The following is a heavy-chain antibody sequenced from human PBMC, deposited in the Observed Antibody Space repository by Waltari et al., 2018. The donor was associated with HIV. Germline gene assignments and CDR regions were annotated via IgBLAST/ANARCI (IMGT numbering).Heavy chain of an antibody. D-gene: IGHD2-15*01. CDR1: GLTVSTTY. J-gene: IGHJ6*02. CDR2: IYSGGST. CDR3: AREGCGGGSCPSPHDYFGMDV. Sequence: EVQLVESGGGLIQPGGSLRLSCAASGLTVSTTYLRWVRQAPGKGLEWVSIIYSGGSTYYADSVKGRFTISRDTSKNTLYLQMSSLRAEDTAVYYCAREGCGGGSCPSPHDYFGMDVWGQGTTVTVAS. V-gene: IGHV3-53*01.